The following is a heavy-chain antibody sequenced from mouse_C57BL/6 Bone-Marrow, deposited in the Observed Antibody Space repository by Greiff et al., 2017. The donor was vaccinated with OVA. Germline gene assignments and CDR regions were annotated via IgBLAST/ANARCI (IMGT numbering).Heavy chain of an antibody. D-gene: IGHD3-2*01. J-gene: IGHJ3*01. CDR1: GYAFSSSW. CDR3: ARGDSPFAY. Sequence: VKLMESGPELVKPGASVKISCKASGYAFSSSWMNWVKQRPGKGLEWIGRIYPGDGDTNYNGKFKGKATLTADKSSSTAYMQLSSLTSEDSAVYFCARGDSPFAYWGQGTLVTVSA. CDR2: IYPGDGDT. V-gene: IGHV1-82*01.